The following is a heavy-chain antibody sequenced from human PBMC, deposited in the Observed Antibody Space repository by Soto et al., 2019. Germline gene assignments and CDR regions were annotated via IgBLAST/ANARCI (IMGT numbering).Heavy chain of an antibody. J-gene: IGHJ6*02. CDR3: HMTYYXGSGEFRDPYYYYGMDV. CDR2: IYYSGST. V-gene: IGHV4-39*01. CDR1: GGSISSSSYY. D-gene: IGHD3-10*01. Sequence: SETLSRTCTVSGGSISSSSYYWGWIRQPPGKGLEWIGSIYYSGSTYYNPSLKSRVTISVDTSKNQFSLKLSSVTAADTAVYYCHMTYYXGSGEFRDPYYYYGMDVWGQGTTVTVSS.